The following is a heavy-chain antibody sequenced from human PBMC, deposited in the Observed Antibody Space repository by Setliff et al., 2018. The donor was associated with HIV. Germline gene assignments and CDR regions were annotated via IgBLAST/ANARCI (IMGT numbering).Heavy chain of an antibody. CDR3: VRRTDYYGSGSESSFDY. CDR2: FYHGGST. D-gene: IGHD3-10*01. Sequence: SETLSLTCTVSGGSISSHYWSWIRQPPGKGLEWIGSFYHGGSTLYNPSLRSRVTISVDTSKNHFSLILTSVTAADTAVYYCVRRTDYYGSGSESSFDYWGQGTLVTVSS. CDR1: GGSISSHY. J-gene: IGHJ4*02. V-gene: IGHV4-59*08.